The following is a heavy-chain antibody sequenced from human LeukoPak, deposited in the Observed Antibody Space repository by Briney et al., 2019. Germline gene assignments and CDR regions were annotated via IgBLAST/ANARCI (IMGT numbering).Heavy chain of an antibody. Sequence: GGSLRLSCAASGFTFSSCEMNWVRQAPGKGLEWVSYISGSGSTIYYADSVKGRFTISRDNAKNSLYLQMNSLRDEDTAVYYCVRDPRTGYHFDYWGQGTLVTVSS. D-gene: IGHD3-9*01. J-gene: IGHJ4*02. CDR3: VRDPRTGYHFDY. CDR2: ISGSGSTI. CDR1: GFTFSSCE. V-gene: IGHV3-48*03.